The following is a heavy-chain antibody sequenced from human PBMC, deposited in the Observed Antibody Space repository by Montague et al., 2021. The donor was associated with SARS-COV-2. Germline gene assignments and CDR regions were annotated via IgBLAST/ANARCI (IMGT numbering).Heavy chain of an antibody. D-gene: IGHD3-9*01. V-gene: IGHV4-39*01. CDR2: IYHTGRT. Sequence: SETLSLTCTVSHGSTSSSSYYWGWIRQPPGKGLEWIGGIYHTGRTYNNPSLKSRVTLSVDTSRNQFSLKVSSVTAAETAMYYCAVVAILTGYSLNYWGQGTLVTVSS. CDR3: AVVAILTGYSLNY. CDR1: HGSTSSSSYY. J-gene: IGHJ4*02.